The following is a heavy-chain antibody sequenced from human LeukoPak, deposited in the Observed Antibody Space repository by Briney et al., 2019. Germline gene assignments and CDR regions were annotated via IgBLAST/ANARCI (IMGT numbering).Heavy chain of an antibody. Sequence: ASVKVSCTASGYSFTSYGISWVRQAPGQGLEWMGWISAYNGNTNYAQKLQGRVTMTTDTSTSTAYMELRSLRSDDTAVYYCARVLSNSGSYFLQKYYFDYWGQGTLVTVSS. J-gene: IGHJ4*02. V-gene: IGHV1-18*01. CDR1: GYSFTSYG. CDR3: ARVLSNSGSYFLQKYYFDY. CDR2: ISAYNGNT. D-gene: IGHD1-26*01.